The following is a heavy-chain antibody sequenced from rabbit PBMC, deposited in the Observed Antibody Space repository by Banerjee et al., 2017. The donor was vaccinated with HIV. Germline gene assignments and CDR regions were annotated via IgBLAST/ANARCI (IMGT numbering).Heavy chain of an antibody. CDR3: ARGSAYAGAGYAL. Sequence: QQQLVESGGGLVQPEGSLTLTCTASGFSFSSSYWICWVRQAPGKGLEWIGCIYTGSGSAYYASRAKGRFTISKTSSTTVALQMTSLTAADTATYFCARGSAYAGAGYALWGQGTLVTVS. V-gene: IGHV1S45*01. J-gene: IGHJ3*01. CDR2: IYTGSGSA. D-gene: IGHD4-2*01. CDR1: GFSFSSSYW.